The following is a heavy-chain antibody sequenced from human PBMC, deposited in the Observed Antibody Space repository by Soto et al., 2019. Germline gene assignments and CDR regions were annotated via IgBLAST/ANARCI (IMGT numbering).Heavy chain of an antibody. CDR2: INHSGIT. Sequence: QVQLQQWGAGLLKPSETLSLTCAVYGGSFSGYYWSWIRQPPGKGLAWIGEINHSGITNYNPSLKSGVTVSVATSKYQFSLKLSSVPAADTGVYYCARVTGRYYYGMDVWGQGTTVTGSS. V-gene: IGHV4-34*01. CDR3: ARVTGRYYYGMDV. CDR1: GGSFSGYY. J-gene: IGHJ6*02.